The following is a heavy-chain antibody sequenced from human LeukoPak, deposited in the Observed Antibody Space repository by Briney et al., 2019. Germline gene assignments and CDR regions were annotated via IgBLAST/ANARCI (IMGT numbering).Heavy chain of an antibody. Sequence: PGGSLRLSCTASGFTFGDYAMSWVHQAPGKGLEWVGFIRSKAYGGTTEYAASVKGRFTISRDDSKSIAYLQMNSLKTEDTAVYYCTSIPLGGGSGMKKGFDPWGQGTLVTVSS. CDR1: GFTFGDYA. D-gene: IGHD3-10*01. CDR2: IRSKAYGGTT. CDR3: TSIPLGGGSGMKKGFDP. J-gene: IGHJ5*02. V-gene: IGHV3-49*04.